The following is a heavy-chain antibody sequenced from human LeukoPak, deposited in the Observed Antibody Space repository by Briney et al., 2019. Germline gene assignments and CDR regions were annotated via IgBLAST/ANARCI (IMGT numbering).Heavy chain of an antibody. Sequence: GESLKISCKGSGYSFTSYWIGWVRQMPGKGLEWMGIIYPGDSDTRYSPSFQGQVTISADKSISTAYLQWSSLKASDTAMYYCARRARYCSGGSCLDSMDVWGQGITVTVSS. CDR2: IYPGDSDT. D-gene: IGHD2-15*01. CDR1: GYSFTSYW. CDR3: ARRARYCSGGSCLDSMDV. V-gene: IGHV5-51*01. J-gene: IGHJ6*02.